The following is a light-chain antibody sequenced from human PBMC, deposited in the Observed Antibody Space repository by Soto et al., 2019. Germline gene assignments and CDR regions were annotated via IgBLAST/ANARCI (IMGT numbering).Light chain of an antibody. CDR1: SSDVGGYNY. J-gene: IGLJ1*01. CDR3: SSYTSSSTLYV. CDR2: DVS. Sequence: QSALTQPASVSGSPGQSITISCTGTSSDVGGYNYVSWYQQHPGKAPKLMIYDVSNRPSWVSNRFSGSKSGNTASLTISGLQAEDEDDYYCSSYTSSSTLYVFVTGTKLTVL. V-gene: IGLV2-14*01.